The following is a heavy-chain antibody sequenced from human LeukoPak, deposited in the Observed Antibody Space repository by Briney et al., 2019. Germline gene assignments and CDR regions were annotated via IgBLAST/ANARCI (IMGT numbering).Heavy chain of an antibody. CDR1: GFTFSNAW. V-gene: IGHV3-15*01. Sequence: GGSLRLSCAASGFTFSNAWISWVRQAPGKGLEWVGRIKSKTDGGTTDYAAPVKGRFTISRDDSKNMLYLQMNSLKTEDTAVYYCTTNIHYDSSGRPFDYWGQGSLVTVSS. D-gene: IGHD3-22*01. CDR2: IKSKTDGGTT. J-gene: IGHJ4*02. CDR3: TTNIHYDSSGRPFDY.